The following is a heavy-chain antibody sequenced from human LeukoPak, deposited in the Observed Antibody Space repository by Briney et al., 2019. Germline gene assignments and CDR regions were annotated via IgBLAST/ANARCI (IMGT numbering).Heavy chain of an antibody. V-gene: IGHV4-59*01. CDR3: ARRRFGGAFDP. Sequence: SETLSLTCTVSGGSISSYYWSWIRQPPGKGLEWIGYIYYSGSTNYNPSLKSRVTISVDTSKNQFSLKLSSVTAADTAVYYCARRRFGGAFDPWGQGTLVTVSS. D-gene: IGHD3-16*01. CDR1: GGSISSYY. CDR2: IYYSGST. J-gene: IGHJ5*02.